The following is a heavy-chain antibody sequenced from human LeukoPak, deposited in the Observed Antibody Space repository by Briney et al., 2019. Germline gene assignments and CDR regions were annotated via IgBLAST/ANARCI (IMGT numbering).Heavy chain of an antibody. Sequence: GGSLRLSCAASGFTFSSYNMNWVRQAPGKGLEWVAFISYDGNNQYYADSVKGRFTISRDNSKNTLYLQMNNLRAEDTAIYYCARVGSRYCSGANCYDGFWGQGTLVSVSS. CDR1: GFTFSSYN. J-gene: IGHJ4*02. D-gene: IGHD2-15*01. CDR2: ISYDGNNQ. CDR3: ARVGSRYCSGANCYDGF. V-gene: IGHV3-30-3*01.